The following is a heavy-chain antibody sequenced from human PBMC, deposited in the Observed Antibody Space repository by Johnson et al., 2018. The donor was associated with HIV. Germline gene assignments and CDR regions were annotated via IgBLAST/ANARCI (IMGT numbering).Heavy chain of an antibody. Sequence: VQLVESGGGLVQPGGSLRLSCAASGFTVSSNYMIWVRQAPGKGLEWVSVIYSGGSTYYADSVKGRFPISRDNSKNTLYLQMNSLRAEDTAVYYCARDGWGSRGWDDAFDIWGQGTMVTVSS. J-gene: IGHJ3*02. CDR1: GFTVSSNY. CDR3: ARDGWGSRGWDDAFDI. D-gene: IGHD5-24*01. CDR2: IYSGGST. V-gene: IGHV3-66*02.